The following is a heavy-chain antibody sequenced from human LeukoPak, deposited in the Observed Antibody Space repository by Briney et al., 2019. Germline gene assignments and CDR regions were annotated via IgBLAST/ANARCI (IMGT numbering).Heavy chain of an antibody. Sequence: SGPTLVNPTQTLTLTCTFSGFSLSTSGMRVSWIRQPPGKALEWLALIDWDDDKYYSTSLKTRLTISKDTSKNQVVLTMTNMDPVDTATYYCARNRRYSGSYSAFDIWGQGTMVTVSS. V-gene: IGHV2-70*01. CDR3: ARNRRYSGSYSAFDI. CDR2: IDWDDDK. D-gene: IGHD1-26*01. CDR1: GFSLSTSGMR. J-gene: IGHJ3*02.